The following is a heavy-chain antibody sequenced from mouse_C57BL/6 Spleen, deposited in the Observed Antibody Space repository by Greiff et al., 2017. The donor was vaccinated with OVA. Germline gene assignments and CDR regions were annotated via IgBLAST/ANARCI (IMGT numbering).Heavy chain of an antibody. CDR1: GYTFPGYW. CDR3: ARWSNPFDY. J-gene: IGHJ2*01. CDR2: FDPSDSET. D-gene: IGHD2-5*01. Sequence: QVQLQQPGAELVRPGSSVKLSCKASGYTFPGYWLHWVKQRPIQGLEWIGNFDPSDSETHYNQKFKDKATLTVDKSSSTAYMQLSSLTSDDSAVYYCARWSNPFDYWGQGTTLTVSS. V-gene: IGHV1-52*01.